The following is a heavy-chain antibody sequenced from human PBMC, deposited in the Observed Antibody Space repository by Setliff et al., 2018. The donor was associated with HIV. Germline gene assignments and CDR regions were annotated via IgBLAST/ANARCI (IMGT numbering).Heavy chain of an antibody. CDR1: GFTFSNFA. V-gene: IGHV3-23*01. Sequence: GGSLRLSCAASGFTFSNFAINWVRQAPGKGLEWVSTISGRGTNTYYADSVKGRFTISRDNSKNTLYLQMNSLGADDRAVYYCAKVRLMFLDDAFDIWGQGTMVTVSS. D-gene: IGHD5-12*01. CDR2: ISGRGTNT. J-gene: IGHJ3*02. CDR3: AKVRLMFLDDAFDI.